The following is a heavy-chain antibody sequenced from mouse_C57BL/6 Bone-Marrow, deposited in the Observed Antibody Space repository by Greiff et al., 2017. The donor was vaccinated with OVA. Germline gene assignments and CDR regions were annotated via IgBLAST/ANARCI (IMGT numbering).Heavy chain of an antibody. J-gene: IGHJ2*01. CDR3: ARSWYYFDY. V-gene: IGHV1-54*01. CDR2: INPGSGGT. Sequence: VQLQESGAELVRPGTSVKVSCKASGYAFTNYLIEWVKQRPGQGLEWIGVINPGSGGTNYNEKFKGKATLTADKSSSTAYMQLSSLTSEDSAVYFCARSWYYFDYWGQGTTLTVSS. CDR1: GYAFTNYL.